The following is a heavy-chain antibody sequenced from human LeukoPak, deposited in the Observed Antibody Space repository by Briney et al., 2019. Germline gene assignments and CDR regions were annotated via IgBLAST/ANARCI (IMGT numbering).Heavy chain of an antibody. D-gene: IGHD3-22*01. J-gene: IGHJ4*02. V-gene: IGHV4-59*08. CDR2: VYYSGTT. CDR3: ARQVLYYYDSLGYYYMDY. CDR1: GGSISSYY. Sequence: PSETLSLTCTVPGGSISSYYWSWIRQPPGKGLEWIGYVYYSGTTNYNPSLKSRVTISVDTSKRQFSLKLSSVTAADTAVYYCARQVLYYYDSLGYYYMDYWGRGTLVTVSS.